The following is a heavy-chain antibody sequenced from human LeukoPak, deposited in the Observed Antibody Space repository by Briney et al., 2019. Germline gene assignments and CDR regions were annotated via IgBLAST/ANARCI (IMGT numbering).Heavy chain of an antibody. Sequence: SETLSLTCTVSGGSISSYFWTWIRQPPGKGLEWIGYIYYSGSTNYNPSLKSRVTISVDTSKNQFSLKLSSVTAADTAVYYCARYIVVVVAATGTFDYWGQGTLVTVSS. J-gene: IGHJ4*02. D-gene: IGHD2-15*01. V-gene: IGHV4-59*01. CDR1: GGSISSYF. CDR3: ARYIVVVVAATGTFDY. CDR2: IYYSGST.